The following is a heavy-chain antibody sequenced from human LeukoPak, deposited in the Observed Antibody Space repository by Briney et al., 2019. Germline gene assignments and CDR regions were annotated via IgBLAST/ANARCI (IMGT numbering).Heavy chain of an antibody. CDR1: GFTFSSYE. Sequence: QPGGSLRLSCAASGFTFSSYEMNWVRQAPGKGLEWVSYISSSGSTIYYADSVKGRFAISRDSAKNSLYLQMNSLRAEDTAVYYCARVGSGWYMTFDIWGQGTMVTVSS. CDR2: ISSSGSTI. J-gene: IGHJ3*02. CDR3: ARVGSGWYMTFDI. V-gene: IGHV3-48*03. D-gene: IGHD6-19*01.